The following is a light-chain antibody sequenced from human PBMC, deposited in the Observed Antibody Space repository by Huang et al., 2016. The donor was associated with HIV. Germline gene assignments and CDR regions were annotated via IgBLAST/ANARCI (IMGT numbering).Light chain of an antibody. CDR1: QNIGNY. Sequence: DIQITQSPSSLSASVGDKITITCRASQNIGNYLNWYQRRPGKAPKLLISGTSNLQGGVTSRFRGSGSGTVFVLTITSLRLEDFATYYCQQTYSSPWAFGQGTKVDMK. CDR2: GTS. J-gene: IGKJ1*01. CDR3: QQTYSSPWA. V-gene: IGKV1-39*01.